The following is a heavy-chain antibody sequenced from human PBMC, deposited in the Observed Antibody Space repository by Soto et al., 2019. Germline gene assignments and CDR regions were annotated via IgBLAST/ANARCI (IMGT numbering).Heavy chain of an antibody. CDR2: IYDSRST. J-gene: IGHJ6*02. Sequence: QVQLQESVPGLVKPSQTLSLTCTVSGGSISSGDYYWTWIRQHPGKGLEWIGYIYDSRSTYYNPSLKSRLTISVDTSKTQFSLKLSSVSAADTAVYYCARERTDATGVFGMDVWGQGTTVTVSS. V-gene: IGHV4-31*03. CDR1: GGSISSGDYY. CDR3: ARERTDATGVFGMDV. D-gene: IGHD2-15*01.